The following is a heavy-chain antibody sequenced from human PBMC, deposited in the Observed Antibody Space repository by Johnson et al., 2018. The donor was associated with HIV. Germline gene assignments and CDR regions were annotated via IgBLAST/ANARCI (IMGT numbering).Heavy chain of an antibody. CDR2: ISYDGSNK. V-gene: IGHV3-30-3*01. Sequence: QVLLVESGGGLVQPGGSLRLSCAASGFTFSSYAMHWVRQAPGKGLEWVSVISYDGSNKYYADSVKGRFTISRDNSKNTLYLQMNSLRAEDTAVYYCARSYSTSWNASDIWGQGTMVTVSS. CDR3: ARSYSTSWNASDI. D-gene: IGHD4-11*01. CDR1: GFTFSSYA. J-gene: IGHJ3*02.